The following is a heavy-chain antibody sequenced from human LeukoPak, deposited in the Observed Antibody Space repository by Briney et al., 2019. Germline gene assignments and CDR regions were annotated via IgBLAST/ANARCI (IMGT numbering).Heavy chain of an antibody. CDR2: INTDGSST. CDR3: ARGNYYYMDV. Sequence: GGSLRLSCAASGFTFSGYWMHWVRQAPGKGLVWVSRINTDGSSTTYADSVKGRFTISRDNAKNTLYLQMNSLRAEDTAVYYCARGNYYYMDVWGKGTTVTVSS. V-gene: IGHV3-74*01. J-gene: IGHJ6*03. CDR1: GFTFSGYW.